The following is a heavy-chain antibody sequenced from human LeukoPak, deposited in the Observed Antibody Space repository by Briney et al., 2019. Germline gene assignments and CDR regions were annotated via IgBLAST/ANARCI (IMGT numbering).Heavy chain of an antibody. V-gene: IGHV5-51*01. CDR3: ARHGMVRGGDWFDP. J-gene: IGHJ5*02. Sequence: GESLEISFKGSGYRFTSYWIGWVRQMPRKGLEWMGIIYPGDSDTRYSPSFQGQVTISADKSISTAYLQWSSLKASDTAMYYCARHGMVRGGDWFDPWGQGTLVTVSS. CDR2: IYPGDSDT. CDR1: GYRFTSYW. D-gene: IGHD3-10*01.